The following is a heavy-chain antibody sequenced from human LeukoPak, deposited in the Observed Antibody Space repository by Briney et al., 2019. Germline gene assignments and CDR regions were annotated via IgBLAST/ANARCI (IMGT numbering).Heavy chain of an antibody. CDR1: GGSISSGGYY. D-gene: IGHD6-13*01. CDR2: IYYSGST. CDR3: ARGVLWSRAAGTAFDY. J-gene: IGHJ4*02. V-gene: IGHV4-31*03. Sequence: SETLSLTCTVSGGSISSGGYYWSWIRQHPGKGLEWIGYIYYSGSTYYNPSLKSRVTVSVDTSKNQFSLKLSSVTAADTAVYYCARGVLWSRAAGTAFDYWGQGTLVTVSS.